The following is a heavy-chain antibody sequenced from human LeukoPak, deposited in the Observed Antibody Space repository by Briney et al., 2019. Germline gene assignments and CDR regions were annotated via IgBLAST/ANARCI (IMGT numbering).Heavy chain of an antibody. Sequence: SVKVSCKASGYTFTGYYMHWVRQAPGQGLEWMGGIIPIFGTANYAQKFQGRVTITTDESTSTAYMELSSLRSEDTAVYYCARDPVAARRQNYYYYYMDVWGKGTTVTVSS. D-gene: IGHD6-6*01. CDR3: ARDPVAARRQNYYYYYMDV. V-gene: IGHV1-69*05. CDR1: GYTFTGYY. J-gene: IGHJ6*03. CDR2: IIPIFGTA.